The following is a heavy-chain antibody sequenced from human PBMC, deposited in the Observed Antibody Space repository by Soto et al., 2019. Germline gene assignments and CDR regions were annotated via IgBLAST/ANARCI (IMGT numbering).Heavy chain of an antibody. CDR2: IYYSGST. Sequence: PSETLSLTCAVSGYSISSSNWWGFIRQPPGKGLEWIGYIYYSGSTYYNPSLKSRVTMSVDTSKNQFSLKLSSVTAVDTAVYYCARSQGSNWFDPWGQGTLVTVSS. V-gene: IGHV4-28*01. J-gene: IGHJ5*02. CDR3: ARSQGSNWFDP. CDR1: GYSISSSNW.